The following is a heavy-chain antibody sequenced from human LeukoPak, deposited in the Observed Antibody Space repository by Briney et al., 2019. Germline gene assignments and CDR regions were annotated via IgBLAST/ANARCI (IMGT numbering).Heavy chain of an antibody. V-gene: IGHV3-74*01. CDR3: TTIRPGY. J-gene: IGHJ4*02. D-gene: IGHD5-12*01. Sequence: GVSLTLSCAASGFTFSSYWIHWVRQVPGKGLVWVSRIKDGGTTTDYADSVKGRFTISRDDAKNTLYLQMDSLRAEDTAVYYCTTIRPGYWGQGTLVTVSP. CDR2: IKDGGTTT. CDR1: GFTFSSYW.